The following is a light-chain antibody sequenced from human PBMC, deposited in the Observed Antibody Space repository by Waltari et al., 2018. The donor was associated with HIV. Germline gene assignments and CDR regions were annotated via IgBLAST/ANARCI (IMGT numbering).Light chain of an antibody. CDR2: ENT. CDR1: TSNIGNSY. V-gene: IGLV1-51*02. Sequence: QSVLTQPPSVSAAPGQKVTISCSGSTSNIGNSYVSWYQQLPGTAPKLVIYENTKRPSGIPDRFSGSKSGTSATLGITGLQTGDEADYYCGTWDNNLSAWVFGGGTKLTVL. J-gene: IGLJ3*02. CDR3: GTWDNNLSAWV.